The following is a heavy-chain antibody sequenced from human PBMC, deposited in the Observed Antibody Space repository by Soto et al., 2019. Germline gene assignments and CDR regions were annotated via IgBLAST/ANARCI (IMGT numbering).Heavy chain of an antibody. CDR3: ARDTYDYGSDWFDP. CDR1: GGVVSSGSYY. D-gene: IGHD3-10*01. V-gene: IGHV4-61*01. CDR2: ISYSGST. J-gene: IGHJ5*02. Sequence: SETLSLTCTVSGGVVSSGSYYWSWIRQPPGKGLEWIGYISYSGSTNYNPSLQSRVTISIDTSKSQFSLKLSSVTAADTVVYYCARDTYDYGSDWFDPWGQGTLVTVSS.